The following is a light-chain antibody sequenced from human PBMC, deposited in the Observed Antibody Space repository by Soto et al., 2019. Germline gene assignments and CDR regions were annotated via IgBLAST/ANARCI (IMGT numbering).Light chain of an antibody. J-gene: IGLJ1*01. CDR1: SGDIGDYHY. CDR2: DVS. V-gene: IGLV2-14*01. Sequence: QYVLTQPASVSGSPGQSITISCVGTSGDIGDYHYVSWYQQHPGKVPKVIIYDVSNRPSGVSYRFSGTKSGNTASLTVSGLQAEDEADYYCCSYTRSGTLIFGTGTKVTVL. CDR3: CSYTRSGTLI.